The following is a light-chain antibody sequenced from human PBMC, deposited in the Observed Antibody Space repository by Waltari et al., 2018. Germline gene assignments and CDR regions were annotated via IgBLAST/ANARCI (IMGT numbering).Light chain of an antibody. J-gene: IGKJ1*01. Sequence: EIVFTQSPGTLSLSPGGRAPLSCRASQSVSRTLAWYQQKPGQAPRLLIYGASIRATGIPDRFSGSGSGTDFSLTISRLEPEDFAVYYCQHYVRLPATFGQGTKVEIK. V-gene: IGKV3-20*01. CDR3: QHYVRLPAT. CDR1: QSVSRT. CDR2: GAS.